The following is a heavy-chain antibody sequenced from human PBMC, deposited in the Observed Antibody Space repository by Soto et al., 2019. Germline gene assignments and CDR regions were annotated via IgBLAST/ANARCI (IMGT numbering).Heavy chain of an antibody. Sequence: QVQLVESGGGVVQPGKSLRLSCAASGFSLSDNPMHWVRQAPGERLEWVALISNDGNNRQYADSVKGRYTISRDISENTLYLQMNSLRPEDTAVFDCAREDHSSGHAGTFQRWGQGTLVIVSS. D-gene: IGHD3-22*01. CDR1: GFSLSDNP. J-gene: IGHJ1*01. CDR2: ISNDGNNR. V-gene: IGHV3-30-3*01. CDR3: AREDHSSGHAGTFQR.